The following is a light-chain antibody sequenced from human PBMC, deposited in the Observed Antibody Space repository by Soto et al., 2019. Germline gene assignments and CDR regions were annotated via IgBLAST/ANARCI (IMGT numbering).Light chain of an antibody. Sequence: QSAPTQPPSASGSPGQSVTISCTGTSSDVGGYNYVSWYLQHPGKAPKLVIYEVTKRPSGVPDRFSGSKSGNTASLTVSGLQAEDEADYYCSSFTGASTIFGTGTKVTVL. CDR2: EVT. V-gene: IGLV2-8*01. J-gene: IGLJ1*01. CDR3: SSFTGASTI. CDR1: SSDVGGYNY.